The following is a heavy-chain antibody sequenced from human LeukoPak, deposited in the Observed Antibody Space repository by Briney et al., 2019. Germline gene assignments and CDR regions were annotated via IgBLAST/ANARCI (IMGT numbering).Heavy chain of an antibody. CDR2: ISSSGSTI. D-gene: IGHD2-15*01. CDR3: ARSCSGGSCYSERGYFDY. CDR1: GFTFSDYY. V-gene: IGHV3-11*04. Sequence: GGSLRLSCAASGFTFSDYYMSWIRQAPGKGLEWVSYISSSGSTIYYADSVKGRFTISRDNAKNSLYLQMNSLRAEGTAVYYCARSCSGGSCYSERGYFDYWGQGTLVTVSS. J-gene: IGHJ4*02.